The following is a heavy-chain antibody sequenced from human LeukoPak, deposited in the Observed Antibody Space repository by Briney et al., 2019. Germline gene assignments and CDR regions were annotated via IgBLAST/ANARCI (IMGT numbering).Heavy chain of an antibody. D-gene: IGHD1-26*01. CDR1: GFTFSSYI. CDR3: ARAHVLVGALDY. CDR2: ISSSRSTM. Sequence: AGGALRLSCAAPGFTFSSYIMNWVRQGPGKGLGWVSYISSSRSTMYYAGSVKSRFTISRGTAKNSLYLQMSNLRAEDTAAYFYARAHVLVGALDYWGQGTLVTVSS. V-gene: IGHV3-48*04. J-gene: IGHJ4*02.